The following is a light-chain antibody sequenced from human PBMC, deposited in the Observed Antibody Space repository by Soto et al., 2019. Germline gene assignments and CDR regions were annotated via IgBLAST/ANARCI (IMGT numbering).Light chain of an antibody. CDR2: EVT. CDR3: SSFTSRFTFV. V-gene: IGLV2-14*01. Sequence: QSALTQPASVSGSPGQSIAISCTGTRSDVGAYNYVSWYQQHPCKAPKLMISEVTNRPSGVSDRFSGSKSGNTASLTISGLQAEDEADYYCSSFTSRFTFVFGTGTQLTVL. J-gene: IGLJ7*01. CDR1: RSDVGAYNY.